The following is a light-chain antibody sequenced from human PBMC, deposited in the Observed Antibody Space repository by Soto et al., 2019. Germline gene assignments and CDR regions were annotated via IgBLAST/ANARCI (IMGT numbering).Light chain of an antibody. Sequence: DIQMTQSPSSLSASVGDRATITCRASQSMSNYLNGDQQNPGKAPELLIYAASTLQSAVPSRFSGSGSGAEFTLTISHLQPEDVATSSRQQNYITPITFGQGTRLEI. V-gene: IGKV1-39*01. CDR2: AAS. J-gene: IGKJ5*01. CDR3: QQNYITPIT. CDR1: QSMSNY.